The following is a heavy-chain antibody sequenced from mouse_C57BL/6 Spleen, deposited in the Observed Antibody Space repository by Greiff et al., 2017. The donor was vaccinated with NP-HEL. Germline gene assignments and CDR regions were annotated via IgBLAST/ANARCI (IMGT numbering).Heavy chain of an antibody. CDR2: IYPGDGDT. Sequence: VQLQESGAELVKPGASVKISCKASGYAFSSYWMNWVKQRPGKGLEWIGQIYPGDGDTNYNGKFKGKATLTADKSSSTAYMQLSSLTSEDSAVYFCASYDYDGYAMDYWGQGTSGTVSS. V-gene: IGHV1-80*01. J-gene: IGHJ4*01. D-gene: IGHD2-4*01. CDR1: GYAFSSYW. CDR3: ASYDYDGYAMDY.